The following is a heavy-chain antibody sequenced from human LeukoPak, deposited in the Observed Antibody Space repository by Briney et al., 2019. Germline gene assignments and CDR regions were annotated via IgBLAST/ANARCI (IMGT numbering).Heavy chain of an antibody. J-gene: IGHJ3*02. CDR2: IKQDGSQK. V-gene: IGHV3-7*01. CDR1: GFTFSSYW. CDR3: AREYITSSGRASDI. Sequence: GGSLRLSCAASGFTFSSYWMSWVRQAPGKGLEWVANIKQDGSQKYYVDSVKGRFSISRDNAKNSLYLQMNGLRADDTAVYYCAREYITSSGRASDIWGQGTMVTVSS. D-gene: IGHD6-6*01.